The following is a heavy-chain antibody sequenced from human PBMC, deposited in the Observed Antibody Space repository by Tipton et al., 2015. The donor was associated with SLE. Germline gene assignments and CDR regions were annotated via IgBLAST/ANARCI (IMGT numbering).Heavy chain of an antibody. CDR3: ARQRGYYDRTPFPPWNFDL. CDR2: IHYAGGT. Sequence: TLSLTCSVSGDSLSSNNYYWGWIRQSPAQGLEWIGTIHYAGGTYYNPSLRSRLTISVDTSENHFSLNLNSVTAADTAVYFCARQRGYYDRTPFPPWNFDLWGRGTQVTVSS. D-gene: IGHD3-16*01. V-gene: IGHV4-39*07. J-gene: IGHJ2*01. CDR1: GDSLSSNNYY.